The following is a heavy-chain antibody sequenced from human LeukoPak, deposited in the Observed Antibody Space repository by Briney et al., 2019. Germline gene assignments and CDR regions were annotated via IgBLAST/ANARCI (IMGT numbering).Heavy chain of an antibody. D-gene: IGHD3-22*01. CDR1: GYSISSGYY. CDR3: ARGAYYYDSRGGFDY. V-gene: IGHV4-38-2*01. CDR2: IYHSGST. Sequence: SETLSLTCAVSGYSISSGYYWGWIRQPPGKGLEWIGSIYHSGSTNYNPSLKSRVTISVDTSKNQFSLKLSSVTAADTAVYYCARGAYYYDSRGGFDYWGQGTLVTVSS. J-gene: IGHJ4*02.